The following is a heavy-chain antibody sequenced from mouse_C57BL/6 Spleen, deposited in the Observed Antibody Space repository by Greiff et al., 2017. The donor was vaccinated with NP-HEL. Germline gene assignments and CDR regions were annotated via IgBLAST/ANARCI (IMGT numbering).Heavy chain of an antibody. Sequence: EVQLQQSGPELVKPGASVKISCKASGYSFTDYNMNWVKQSTGKSLEWIGVINPNYGTTTYNQKFKGKATLTVDQSSSPAYMQLNSLTSEDSAVYYCASYYGSSPFADWGQGTLVTVSA. CDR3: ASYYGSSPFAD. J-gene: IGHJ3*01. V-gene: IGHV1-39*01. CDR1: GYSFTDYN. D-gene: IGHD1-1*01. CDR2: INPNYGTT.